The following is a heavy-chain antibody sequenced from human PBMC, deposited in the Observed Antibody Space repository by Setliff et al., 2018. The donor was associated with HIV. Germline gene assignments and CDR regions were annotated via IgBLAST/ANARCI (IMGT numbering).Heavy chain of an antibody. D-gene: IGHD4-4*01. CDR1: GGTISSSNW. CDR3: AILRGFTTVKDY. Sequence: SETLSLTCAVSGGTISSSNWWSWVRQPPGKGLEWIGEIYHSGSTNYNPSPKSRVAISVDKSKNQFSLKMSSVTAADTAVYYCAILRGFTTVKDYWGQGTLVTVSS. CDR2: IYHSGST. J-gene: IGHJ4*02. V-gene: IGHV4-4*02.